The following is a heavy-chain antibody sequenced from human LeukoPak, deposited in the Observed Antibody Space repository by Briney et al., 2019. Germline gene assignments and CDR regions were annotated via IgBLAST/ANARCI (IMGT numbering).Heavy chain of an antibody. J-gene: IGHJ4*02. V-gene: IGHV4-59*11. CDR2: IYYTGST. CDR3: ARVGVDYSGNIIKYYFDY. CDR1: GGSISSHY. Sequence: SETLSLTCSVSGGSISSHYWSWIRQPPGKGLEWIGYIYYTGSTNYNPSLKSRVIISVDTSKNQFSLKLSPVIAADTAVYYCARVGVDYSGNIIKYYFDYWSQGTLVTVSS. D-gene: IGHD4-23*01.